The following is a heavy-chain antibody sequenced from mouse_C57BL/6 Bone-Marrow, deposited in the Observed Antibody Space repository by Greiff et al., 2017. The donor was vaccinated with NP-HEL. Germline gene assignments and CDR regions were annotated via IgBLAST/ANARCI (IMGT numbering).Heavy chain of an antibody. J-gene: IGHJ2*01. D-gene: IGHD1-1*01. CDR1: GYTFTSYW. V-gene: IGHV1-64*01. CDR2: IHPNSGST. CDR3: AKAFTTVVATDY. Sequence: QVQLQQPGAELVKPGASVKLSCKASGYTFTSYWMHWVKQRPGQGLEWIGMIHPNSGSTNYNEKFKSKATLTVDKSSSTAYMQLSSLTSEDSAVYDCAKAFTTVVATDYWGRGTTLTVSS.